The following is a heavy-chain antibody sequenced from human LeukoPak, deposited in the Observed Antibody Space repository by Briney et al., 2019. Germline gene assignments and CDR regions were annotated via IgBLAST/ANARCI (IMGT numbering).Heavy chain of an antibody. Sequence: ASVKVSCKASGGTFSSYAISWVRQAPGQGLEWMGWINPNSGGTNYAQKFQGWVTMTRDTSISTTYMELSRLRSDDTAVYYCARAQDYYGSGSYSDENWFDPWGQGTLVTVSS. CDR2: INPNSGGT. CDR1: GGTFSSYA. CDR3: ARAQDYYGSGSYSDENWFDP. D-gene: IGHD3-10*01. V-gene: IGHV1-2*04. J-gene: IGHJ5*02.